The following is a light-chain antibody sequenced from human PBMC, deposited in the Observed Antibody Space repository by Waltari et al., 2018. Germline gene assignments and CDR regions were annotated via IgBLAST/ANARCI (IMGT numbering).Light chain of an antibody. CDR2: GAS. V-gene: IGKV3-20*01. J-gene: IGKJ4*01. CDR3: QQDGGSPPLT. Sequence: DIVLTQSPGTLSSSPGERATLSYRTSQSSTSYSLAWYQQKPGQAPRLLIYGASSRATGIPDRFSGSGSGTDFTLTISRLEPEDFAVYYCQQDGGSPPLTFGGGTKVEIK. CDR1: QSSTSYS.